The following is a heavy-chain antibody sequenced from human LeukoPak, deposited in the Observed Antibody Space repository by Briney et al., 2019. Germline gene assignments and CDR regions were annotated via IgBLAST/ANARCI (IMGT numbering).Heavy chain of an antibody. Sequence: GKSLRLSCAASGFTFSGYPIYWVRQAPGKGLEWVAVISYDGSNKYYADSVKGRFTISRDNSKNTLYLQMNSLRAEDTAVYYCAKTRPLDSSSWSHGDYWGQGTLVTVSS. CDR2: ISYDGSNK. J-gene: IGHJ4*02. CDR1: GFTFSGYP. D-gene: IGHD6-13*01. V-gene: IGHV3-30-3*02. CDR3: AKTRPLDSSSWSHGDY.